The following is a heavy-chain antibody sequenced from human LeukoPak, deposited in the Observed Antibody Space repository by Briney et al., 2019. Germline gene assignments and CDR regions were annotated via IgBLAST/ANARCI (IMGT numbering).Heavy chain of an antibody. D-gene: IGHD4-23*01. J-gene: IGHJ4*02. CDR2: INHGGST. V-gene: IGHV4-34*01. CDR1: SASFKSYY. CDR3: ATTDGRDGNPGY. Sequence: SETLSLTCGVDSASFKSYYWSWIRQPPGKGLEWIGEINHGGSTNYNPSLKGRVTISVGTSKNQVFLKLKSVTAADTAVYFCATTDGRDGNPGYWGQGTLVTVSS.